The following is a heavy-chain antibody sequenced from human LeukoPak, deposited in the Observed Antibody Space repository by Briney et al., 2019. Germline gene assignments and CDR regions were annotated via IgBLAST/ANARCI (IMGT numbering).Heavy chain of an antibody. Sequence: GGSLRLSCAASGFTFSSYGMHWVRQAPGKGLEWVAFIRYDGSNKYYADSVKGRFTISRDNSKHTLYLQMNSLRAEDTAVYYCAKEGGEDFWSGYRVYYFDYWGQGTLVTVSS. V-gene: IGHV3-30*02. CDR2: IRYDGSNK. J-gene: IGHJ4*02. CDR1: GFTFSSYG. D-gene: IGHD3-3*01. CDR3: AKEGGEDFWSGYRVYYFDY.